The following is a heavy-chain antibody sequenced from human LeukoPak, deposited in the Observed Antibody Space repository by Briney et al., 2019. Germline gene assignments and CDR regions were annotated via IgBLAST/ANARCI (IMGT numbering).Heavy chain of an antibody. J-gene: IGHJ4*02. Sequence: PSETLSLTCTVSGGSISSYYWSWIRQPPGKGLEWIGYIYYSGSTNYNPSLKSRVTISVDTSKNQFSLKLSSVTAADTAVYYFARAGLWFGGFLDYWGQGTLVTVSS. CDR3: ARAGLWFGGFLDY. CDR2: IYYSGST. CDR1: GGSISSYY. D-gene: IGHD3-10*01. V-gene: IGHV4-59*01.